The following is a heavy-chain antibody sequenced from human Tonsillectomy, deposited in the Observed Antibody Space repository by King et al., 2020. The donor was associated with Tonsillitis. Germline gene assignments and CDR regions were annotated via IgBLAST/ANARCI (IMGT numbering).Heavy chain of an antibody. CDR1: GFTFSSYA. J-gene: IGHJ6*02. Sequence: VQLVESGGGLVQPGGSLRLSCAASGFTFSSYAMSWVRQAPGKGLEGVSGISGRGGSTYYADSVKGRFTISRDNSKNTPYLQMNSLRGEDTAVYYCAKGDDVVVPAAVQRDGMDVWGQGTTVTVSS. CDR2: ISGRGGST. CDR3: AKGDDVVVPAAVQRDGMDV. V-gene: IGHV3-23*04. D-gene: IGHD2-2*01.